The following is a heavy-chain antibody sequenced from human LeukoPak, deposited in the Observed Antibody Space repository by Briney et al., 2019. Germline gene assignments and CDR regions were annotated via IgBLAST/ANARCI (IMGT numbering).Heavy chain of an antibody. D-gene: IGHD3-22*01. Sequence: PSETLSLTCTVSGGSISSYYWSWIRQPPGKGLEWIGYIYYSGSTNYNPSLKSRVTISVDTSKNQFSLKLSSVTAADTAVYYCARIVVGEFDYWGQGTLVTVSS. CDR2: IYYSGST. CDR1: GGSISSYY. V-gene: IGHV4-59*08. J-gene: IGHJ4*02. CDR3: ARIVVGEFDY.